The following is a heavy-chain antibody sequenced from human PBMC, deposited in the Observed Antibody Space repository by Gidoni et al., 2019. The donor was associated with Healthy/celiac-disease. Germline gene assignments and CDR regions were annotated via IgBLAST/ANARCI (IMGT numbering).Heavy chain of an antibody. CDR3: ARDPLRITMTRSGYFQH. CDR1: GFTFSRYW. J-gene: IGHJ1*01. Sequence: EVQLVESGGGLVQPGGSLRLSCAASGFTFSRYWMSWVRQAPGKGLEWVANIKQDGSEKYYVDSVKGRFTISRDNAKNSLYLQMNSLRAEDTAVYYCARDPLRITMTRSGYFQHWGQGTLVTVSS. CDR2: IKQDGSEK. V-gene: IGHV3-7*01. D-gene: IGHD3-22*01.